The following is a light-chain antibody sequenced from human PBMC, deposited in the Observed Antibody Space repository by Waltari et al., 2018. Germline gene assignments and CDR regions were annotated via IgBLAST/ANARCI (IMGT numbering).Light chain of an antibody. Sequence: SALTQPPSASGSPGLSVTISCTGTSSDVGAYKDVSWYQQHPGKAPKLLIYAVSKRASGVPDRFSGSKSGNTASLTVSGLQAEDEADYYCASRGASKVFGGGTKLTVL. CDR2: AVS. CDR3: ASRGASKV. J-gene: IGLJ2*01. V-gene: IGLV2-8*01. CDR1: SSDVGAYKD.